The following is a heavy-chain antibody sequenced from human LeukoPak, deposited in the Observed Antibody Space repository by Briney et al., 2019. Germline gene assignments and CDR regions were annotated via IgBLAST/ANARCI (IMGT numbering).Heavy chain of an antibody. V-gene: IGHV1-2*02. CDR1: GYTFTDCY. Sequence: ASVKVSCKTAGYTFTDCYMHWVRQTPGQGLEWMEWINPNSGGTKYAQKFQGRVTMTRDTSINTAYMELSRLTYDDTAVYYCAGLPRYNWNEPLDYWGQGTLVTVSS. CDR3: AGLPRYNWNEPLDY. D-gene: IGHD1-20*01. J-gene: IGHJ4*02. CDR2: INPNSGGT.